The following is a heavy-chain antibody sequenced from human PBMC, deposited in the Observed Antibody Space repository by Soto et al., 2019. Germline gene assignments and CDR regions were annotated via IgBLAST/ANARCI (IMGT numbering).Heavy chain of an antibody. CDR2: IYYGGST. Sequence: SETLSLTCTVSGGSISSYYWSWIRQPPGKGLEWIGYIYYGGSTNYNPSLKSRVTISVDTSKNQFSLKLSSVTAADTAVYYCARATGYYYDSSGYSDAFDIWGQGTMVTVSS. D-gene: IGHD3-22*01. J-gene: IGHJ3*02. CDR1: GGSISSYY. CDR3: ARATGYYYDSSGYSDAFDI. V-gene: IGHV4-59*01.